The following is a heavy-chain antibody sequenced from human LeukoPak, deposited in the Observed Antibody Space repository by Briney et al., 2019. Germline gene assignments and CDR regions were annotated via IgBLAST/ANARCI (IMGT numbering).Heavy chain of an antibody. CDR1: GFTFSSYA. V-gene: IGHV3-23*01. D-gene: IGHD3-22*01. Sequence: PGGSLRLSCAASGFTFSSYAMGWVRQAPGKGLEWVSAISGSGGSTYYADSVKGRFTISRDNSKNTLYLQMNSLRAEDTAVYYCAKETSYYYDSSGPFDYWGQGTLVTVSS. CDR2: ISGSGGST. J-gene: IGHJ4*02. CDR3: AKETSYYYDSSGPFDY.